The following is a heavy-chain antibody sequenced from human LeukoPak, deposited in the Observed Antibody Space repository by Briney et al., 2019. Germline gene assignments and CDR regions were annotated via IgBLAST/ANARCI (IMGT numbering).Heavy chain of an antibody. V-gene: IGHV5-51*01. J-gene: IGHJ4*02. D-gene: IGHD3-22*01. Sequence: GESLKISCKASGYTFTSYWIGWVRQMPGKGLEWMGIIYPGDSDTRYSPTLQGQVTLSADKSISTAYLQWSSLKASDTAMYYCARLSTNYYDSSGYTYYFDYWGQGTLVTASS. CDR3: ARLSTNYYDSSGYTYYFDY. CDR2: IYPGDSDT. CDR1: GYTFTSYW.